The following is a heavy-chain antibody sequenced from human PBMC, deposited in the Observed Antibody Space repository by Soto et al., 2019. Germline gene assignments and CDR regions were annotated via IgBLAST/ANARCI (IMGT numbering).Heavy chain of an antibody. CDR2: ISGGGGST. Sequence: EVQLLESGGGLVQPGGSLRLSCAASGFTFSTYAMNWVRQAPGKGLEWVSAISGGGGSTYYADSVKGRVNISRDNSKNTHYMQMNSQRAEDTAVYYCAKVSLGALTCTDYYYCGLDVWGKGTTVTVSS. D-gene: IGHD1-26*01. CDR1: GFTFSTYA. J-gene: IGHJ6*04. CDR3: AKVSLGALTCTDYYYCGLDV. V-gene: IGHV3-23*01.